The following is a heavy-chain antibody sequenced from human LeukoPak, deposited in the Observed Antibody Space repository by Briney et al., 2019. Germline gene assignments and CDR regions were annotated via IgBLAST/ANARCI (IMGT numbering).Heavy chain of an antibody. CDR2: IYSGGST. D-gene: IGHD3-10*01. Sequence: GGSLRLSCAASGFTFSSYSMSWVRQAPGKGLEWVSVIYSGGSTYYADSVKGRFTISRDNSKNTLYLQMNSLRAEDTAVYYCARDMASSGVYYYYYYGMDVWGQGTTVTVSS. V-gene: IGHV3-66*01. CDR1: GFTFSSYS. CDR3: ARDMASSGVYYYYYYGMDV. J-gene: IGHJ6*02.